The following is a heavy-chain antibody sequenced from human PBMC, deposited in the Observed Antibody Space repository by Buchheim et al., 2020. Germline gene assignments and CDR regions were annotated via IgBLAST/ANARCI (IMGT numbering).Heavy chain of an antibody. CDR2: IYHSGST. CDR3: ASVEDYYGMDV. Sequence: QLQLQESGSGPVKPSQTLSLTCAVSGGSISSGGYSWSWIRQPPGKGLEWIGYIYHSGSTYYNPSLKSRVTISVDRSKNQFSLKLSSVTAADTAVYYCASVEDYYGMDVWGQGTT. CDR1: GGSISSGGYS. V-gene: IGHV4-30-2*01. J-gene: IGHJ6*02.